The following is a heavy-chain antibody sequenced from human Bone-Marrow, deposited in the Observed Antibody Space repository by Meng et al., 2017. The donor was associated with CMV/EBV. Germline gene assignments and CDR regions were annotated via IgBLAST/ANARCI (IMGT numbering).Heavy chain of an antibody. Sequence: GESLKISCAASGFTFSSYGMHWVRQAPGKGLEWVAFIRYDGSNKYYADSVKGRFTISRDNSKNTLYLQMNSLIAEDTAVYYCASLGGPAAHYYYYGMDVWGQGTTVTVSS. D-gene: IGHD2-2*01. V-gene: IGHV3-30*02. CDR2: IRYDGSNK. CDR3: ASLGGPAAHYYYYGMDV. J-gene: IGHJ6*02. CDR1: GFTFSSYG.